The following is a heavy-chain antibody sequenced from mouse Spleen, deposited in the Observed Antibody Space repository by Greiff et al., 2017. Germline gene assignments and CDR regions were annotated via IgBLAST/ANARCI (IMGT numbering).Heavy chain of an antibody. CDR2: ISSGSSTI. J-gene: IGHJ1*01. CDR3: ARRNWERYFDV. CDR1: GFTFSDYG. Sequence: EVHLVESGGGLVKPGGSLKLSCAASGFTFSDYGMHWVRQAPEKGLEWVAYISSGSSTIYYADTVKGRFTISRDNAKNTLFLQMTSLRSEDTAMYYCARRNWERYFDVWGAGTTVTVSS. D-gene: IGHD4-1*01. V-gene: IGHV5-17*01.